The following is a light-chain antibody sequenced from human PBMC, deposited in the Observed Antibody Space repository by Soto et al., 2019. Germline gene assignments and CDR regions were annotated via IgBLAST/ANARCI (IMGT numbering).Light chain of an antibody. J-gene: IGKJ1*01. Sequence: AIQMTQSPSSLSASVGDRVTITCRASQVIRKDLGRYQQKPGKAPKLLIYGASNLQSGVPSRFSGSGSGTDFTLTITSLQTEDFATYYCLHDHNCPWTFGQGTKVDIK. CDR2: GAS. V-gene: IGKV1-6*01. CDR3: LHDHNCPWT. CDR1: QVIRKD.